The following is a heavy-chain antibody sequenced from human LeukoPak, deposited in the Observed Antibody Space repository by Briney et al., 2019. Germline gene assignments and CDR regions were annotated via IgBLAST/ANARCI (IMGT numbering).Heavy chain of an antibody. D-gene: IGHD3-10*01. CDR2: ISAYNGST. CDR3: AGAGSGIYYYMDV. Sequence: GDSVKVSCKASGYTFTSYGISWVRQAPGQGLEWMGWISAYNGSTNYAQKLRGRVTMTTDTSTSTAYMELRSLRSDDTAVYYCAGAGSGIYYYMDVWGKGTTVTVSS. V-gene: IGHV1-18*01. J-gene: IGHJ6*03. CDR1: GYTFTSYG.